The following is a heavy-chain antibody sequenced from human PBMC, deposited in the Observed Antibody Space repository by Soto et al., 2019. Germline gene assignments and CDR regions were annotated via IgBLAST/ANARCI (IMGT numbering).Heavy chain of an antibody. CDR2: IYHSGST. V-gene: IGHV4-4*02. CDR3: ASKRMVRGLFI. CDR1: GGSISSSNW. D-gene: IGHD3-10*01. J-gene: IGHJ3*02. Sequence: QLQLQESGPGLVKPSGTLSLTCAVSGGSISSSNWWSWVRQPPGKGLEWIGEIYHSGSTNYNPSHKSXXTXSXXKSKNQFSLKLSSVTAADTAVYYCASKRMVRGLFIWGQGTMVTVSS.